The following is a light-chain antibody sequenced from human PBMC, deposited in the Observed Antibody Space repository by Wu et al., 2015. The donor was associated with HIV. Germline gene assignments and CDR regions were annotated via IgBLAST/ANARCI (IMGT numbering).Light chain of an antibody. V-gene: IGKV1-5*03. J-gene: IGKJ2*01. CDR3: KLYGSSPYT. CDR1: QSISTW. Sequence: DIQMTQSPSTLSASVGDRVTMTCRASQSISTWLAWYQQKPGKAPKLLISQASSLQGGVPLRFSGSGSGTEFTLTINRLEPEDFAVYYCKLYGSSPYTFGQGTKLEIK. CDR2: QAS.